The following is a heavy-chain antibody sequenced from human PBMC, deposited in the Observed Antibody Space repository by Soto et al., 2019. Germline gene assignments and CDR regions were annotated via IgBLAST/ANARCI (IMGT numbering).Heavy chain of an antibody. CDR1: GYTFTSYA. V-gene: IGHV1-3*01. CDR2: INAGNGNT. Sequence: ASVKVSCKASGYTFTSYAMHWVRQAPGQRLEWMGWINAGNGNTKYSQKFQGRVTITRDTSASTAYMELSSLRSEDTAVYYCARDIVVVPAAISAAFDIWGQGTMVTVSS. CDR3: ARDIVVVPAAISAAFDI. D-gene: IGHD2-2*01. J-gene: IGHJ3*02.